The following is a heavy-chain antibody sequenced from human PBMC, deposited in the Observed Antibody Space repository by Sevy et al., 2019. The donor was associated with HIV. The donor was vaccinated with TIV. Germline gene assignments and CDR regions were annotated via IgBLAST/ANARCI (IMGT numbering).Heavy chain of an antibody. CDR2: INPGGTST. V-gene: IGHV3-74*01. CDR1: GFTFSNYW. CDR3: SRAITGEGRGVGY. D-gene: IGHD5-12*01. Sequence: GGSLRLSCAASGFTFSNYWMHWVRQAPGKGLVWVSRINPGGTSTDYADSVKGRFTISRDNAKNSLYLKMNSLRAEDTAVYYCSRAITGEGRGVGYWGQGTLVTVSS. J-gene: IGHJ4*02.